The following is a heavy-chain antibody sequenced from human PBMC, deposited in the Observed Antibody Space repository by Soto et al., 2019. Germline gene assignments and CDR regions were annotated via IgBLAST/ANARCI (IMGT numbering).Heavy chain of an antibody. V-gene: IGHV4-4*07. CDR1: GGSMSSYY. CDR2: IYASGST. Sequence: PSETLSLTCTVSGGSMSSYYWSWIRQRAGKGLEWIGRIYASGSTDYNPSFKGRVTMSIDMSKNQFSLKLSSVTAADTAVYFCARVKTVDYYGMGVWGQGTTVTVSS. J-gene: IGHJ6*02. CDR3: ARVKTVDYYGMGV.